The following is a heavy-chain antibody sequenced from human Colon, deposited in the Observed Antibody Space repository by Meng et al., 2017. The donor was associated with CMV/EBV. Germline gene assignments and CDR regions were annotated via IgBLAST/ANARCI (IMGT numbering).Heavy chain of an antibody. J-gene: IGHJ6*02. V-gene: IGHV3-30*02. CDR1: GFTFSYYG. CDR2: IRYDGIIQ. CDR3: AKENCGSTSCYLGPTYYFYGMDV. Sequence: GESLKISCATSGFTFSYYGMHWVRRAPFKGLEWVAFIRYDGIIQYYADSVKGRFTVSRDNSNSTLHLQMDSLGPEDTAEYYCAKENCGSTSCYLGPTYYFYGMDVWGQGTTVTVSS. D-gene: IGHD2-2*01.